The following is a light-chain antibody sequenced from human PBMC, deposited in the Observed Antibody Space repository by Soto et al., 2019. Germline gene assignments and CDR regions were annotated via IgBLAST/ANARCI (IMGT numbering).Light chain of an antibody. CDR3: CSYTSSRTDV. CDR2: EVT. CDR1: SSDVGAYIY. V-gene: IGLV2-14*01. J-gene: IGLJ1*01. Sequence: QSVLTQPASVSGSPGQSITISRTGTSSDVGAYIYVSWYQHHPGKAPKVMIYEVTNRPSGVSDRFSGSKSGNTASLTISGLQAEDEADYYCCSYTSSRTDVFGTGTKLTVL.